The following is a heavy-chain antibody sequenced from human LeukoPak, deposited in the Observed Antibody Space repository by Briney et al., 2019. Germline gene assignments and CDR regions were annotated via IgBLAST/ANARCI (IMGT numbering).Heavy chain of an antibody. CDR1: GGSLSGYY. D-gene: IGHD3-10*01. CDR2: INHSGST. J-gene: IGHJ6*03. V-gene: IGHV4-34*01. Sequence: SETLSLTCAVYGGSLSGYYWSWIRQPPGKGLEWIGEINHSGSTNYNPSLKSRVTISVDTSKNQFSLKLSSVTAADTAVYYCARHNQAMVRGVIRYYYYYMDVWGKGTTVTISS. CDR3: ARHNQAMVRGVIRYYYYYMDV.